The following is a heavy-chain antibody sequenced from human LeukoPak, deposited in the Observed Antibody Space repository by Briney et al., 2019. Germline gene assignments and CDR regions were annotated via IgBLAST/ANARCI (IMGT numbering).Heavy chain of an antibody. V-gene: IGHV3-23*01. CDR1: GFSFGRCA. CDR2: ISGSDGST. D-gene: IGHD2-15*01. J-gene: IGHJ6*02. CDR3: AKVTYSNYYQGMDV. Sequence: GGSLRLSCVASGFSFGRCAMRWVRQAPGKGLEWVSSISGSDGSTCYAASVKGRFTISRDNSKNTLYLQMNSLRAEDTAVYYCAKVTYSNYYQGMDVWGQGTTVTVSS.